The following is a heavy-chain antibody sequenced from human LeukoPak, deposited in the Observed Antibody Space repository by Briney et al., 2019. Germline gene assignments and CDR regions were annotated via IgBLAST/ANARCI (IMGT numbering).Heavy chain of an antibody. V-gene: IGHV4-39*01. CDR3: ARQTGSGLFILP. D-gene: IGHD3/OR15-3a*01. CDR1: GGSISSSSYY. J-gene: IGHJ4*02. CDR2: IYYSGST. Sequence: SETLSLTCTVSGGSISSSSYYWGWIRQPPGKGLEWIGSIYYSGSTYYNPSLKSQVSISIDTSKNQFSLRLTSVTAADTAVYYCARQTGSGLFILPGGQGALVTVSS.